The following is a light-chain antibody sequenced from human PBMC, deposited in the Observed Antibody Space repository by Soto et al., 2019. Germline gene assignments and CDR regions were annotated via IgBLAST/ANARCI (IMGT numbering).Light chain of an antibody. Sequence: QSALTQPPSASGSPGQSVTISCTGTNSDVGGYNYVSWYQQHPGKAPKLMIYAVNKRPSGVPDRFSGSKSGNTASLTVSGLQAEDEADYYCASYAGSDNYVFGTGTKLTVL. V-gene: IGLV2-8*01. CDR1: NSDVGGYNY. CDR3: ASYAGSDNYV. J-gene: IGLJ1*01. CDR2: AVN.